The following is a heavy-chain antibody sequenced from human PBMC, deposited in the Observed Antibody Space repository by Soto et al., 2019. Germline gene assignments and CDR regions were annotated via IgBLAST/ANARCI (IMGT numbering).Heavy chain of an antibody. D-gene: IGHD2-15*01. Sequence: EVQLLESGGGLVQPGGSLRLSCAASGFTFASYAMSWVRQAPGKGLEWVSTISGSGDNTFYADSVRGRFTISRDNSKITLYLQMNSLRAEDTAVYYCAKGRGYCSGGSCYSDYWGQETLVTVSS. CDR1: GFTFASYA. J-gene: IGHJ4*02. CDR3: AKGRGYCSGGSCYSDY. CDR2: ISGSGDNT. V-gene: IGHV3-23*01.